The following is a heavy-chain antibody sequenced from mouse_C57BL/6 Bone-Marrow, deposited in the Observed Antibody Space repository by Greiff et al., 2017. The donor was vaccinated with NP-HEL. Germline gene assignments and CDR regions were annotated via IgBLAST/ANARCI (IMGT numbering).Heavy chain of an antibody. J-gene: IGHJ1*03. Sequence: VQLQQSGAELVRPGTSVKVSCKASGYAFTNYLIEWVKQRPGQGLEWIGVINPGSGGTNYNEKFKGKATLTADKSSSTAYMQLSSLTSEDSAVYFCARFITTGYFDVGGTGTTVTVSS. CDR3: ARFITTGYFDV. CDR2: INPGSGGT. V-gene: IGHV1-54*01. D-gene: IGHD1-1*01. CDR1: GYAFTNYL.